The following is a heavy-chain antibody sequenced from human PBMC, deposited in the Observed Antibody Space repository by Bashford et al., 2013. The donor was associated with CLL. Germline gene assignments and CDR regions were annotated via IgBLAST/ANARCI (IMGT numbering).Heavy chain of an antibody. V-gene: IGHV4-39*01. CDR1: GGSISSGSYY. J-gene: IGHJ4*02. Sequence: SETLSLTCSVSGGSISSGSYYWGWIRQPPGKGLEWIGNIYYSGYTYYNPSLKSRVTVSIDTSKNQFSLKLSSVTAADTAVYSCARHYLPHGNPLDFWGQGTLVTVSS. CDR2: IYYSGYT. CDR3: ARHYLPHGNPLDF.